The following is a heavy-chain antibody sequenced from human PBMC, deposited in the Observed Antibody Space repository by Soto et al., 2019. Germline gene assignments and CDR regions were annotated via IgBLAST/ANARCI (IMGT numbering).Heavy chain of an antibody. V-gene: IGHV1-2*04. D-gene: IGHD3-3*01. Sequence: ASVKVSCKASGYTFTGYYMHWVRQAPGQGLEWMGWINPNSGGTNYAQKFQGWVTMTRDTSISTAYMELSRLRSDDTAVYYCARDGRIRDDFWSGFIPDWGQGTLVTVSS. CDR2: INPNSGGT. CDR3: ARDGRIRDDFWSGFIPD. CDR1: GYTFTGYY. J-gene: IGHJ4*02.